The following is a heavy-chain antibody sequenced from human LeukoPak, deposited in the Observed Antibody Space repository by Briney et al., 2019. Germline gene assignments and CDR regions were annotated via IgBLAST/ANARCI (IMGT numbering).Heavy chain of an antibody. D-gene: IGHD2-21*02. J-gene: IGHJ5*02. CDR3: ALSSSAYCGGDCYFRFDWFDP. V-gene: IGHV2-5*01. CDR1: GFSLSTSAVG. CDR2: IYWNDDK. Sequence: SGPTLVKPTQTLTLTCTFSGFSLSTSAVGVGWIRQPPGKALEWLALIYWNDDKRYSPSLKSRLTITKDTSKNQVALTMTNMDPVDTATYYCALSSSAYCGGDCYFRFDWFDPWGQGTLVTVSS.